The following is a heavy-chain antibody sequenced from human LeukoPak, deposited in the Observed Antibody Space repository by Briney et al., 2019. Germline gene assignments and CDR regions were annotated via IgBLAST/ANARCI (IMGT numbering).Heavy chain of an antibody. CDR1: GFTFDDYA. CDR2: ISWNSGSI. D-gene: IGHD5-12*01. V-gene: IGHV3-9*01. J-gene: IGHJ4*02. Sequence: PGRSLRLSWAASGFTFDDYAMHWVRQAPGKGLEWVSGISWNSGSIGYADSVKGRFTISRDNAKNSLYLQMNSLRAEDTALYYCAKDLGYSGYDSIFDYWGQGTLVTVSS. CDR3: AKDLGYSGYDSIFDY.